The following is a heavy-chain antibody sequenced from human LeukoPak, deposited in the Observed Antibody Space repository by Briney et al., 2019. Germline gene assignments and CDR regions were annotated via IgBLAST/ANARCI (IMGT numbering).Heavy chain of an antibody. CDR3: ARDSMGYYDSSGYS. J-gene: IGHJ5*02. CDR2: ISSSSSYI. CDR1: GFTFSSYS. Sequence: GGSLRLSCAASGFTFSSYSMNRVRQAPGKGLEWVSSISSSSSYIYYADSVKGRFTISRDNAKNSLYLQMNSLRAEDTAVYYCARDSMGYYDSSGYSWGQGTLVTVSS. V-gene: IGHV3-21*01. D-gene: IGHD3-22*01.